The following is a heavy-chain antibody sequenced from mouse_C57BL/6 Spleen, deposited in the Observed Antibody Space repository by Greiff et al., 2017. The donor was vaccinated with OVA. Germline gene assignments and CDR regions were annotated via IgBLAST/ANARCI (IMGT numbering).Heavy chain of an antibody. Sequence: QVHVKQPGAELVKPGASVKMSCKASGYTFTSYWITWVKQRPGQGLEWIGDIYPGSGSTNYNEKFKSKATLTVDTSSSTAYMQLSSLTSEDSAVYYCAYDYDEIFFAYWGQGTLVTVSA. CDR2: IYPGSGST. D-gene: IGHD2-4*01. CDR1: GYTFTSYW. CDR3: AYDYDEIFFAY. V-gene: IGHV1-55*01. J-gene: IGHJ3*01.